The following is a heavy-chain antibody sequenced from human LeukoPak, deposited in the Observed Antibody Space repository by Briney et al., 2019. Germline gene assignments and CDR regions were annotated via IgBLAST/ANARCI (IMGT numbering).Heavy chain of an antibody. CDR1: GFTYSTSW. CDR2: IKKDGSET. D-gene: IGHD6-19*01. V-gene: IGHV3-7*03. CDR3: ARDSGGLDAFDI. Sequence: GGSLRLSCAASGFTYSTSWMSWVRQVPGKGLEWVANIKKDGSETYYVDSVKGRFTISRDNAKNSLYLQMNSLRDEDTVMYYCARDSGGLDAFDIWGKGTMVTVSS. J-gene: IGHJ3*02.